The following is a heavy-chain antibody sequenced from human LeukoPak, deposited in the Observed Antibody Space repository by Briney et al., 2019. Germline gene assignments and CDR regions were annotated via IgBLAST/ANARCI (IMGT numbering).Heavy chain of an antibody. CDR3: ARLFGGGSWSYYYYYGMDV. J-gene: IGHJ6*02. V-gene: IGHV1-8*01. CDR2: MNPNSGNT. Sequence: GASVKASCKASGYTFTSYDINWVRQATGQGLEWMGWMNPNSGNTGYAQKFQGRVTMTRNTSISTAYMELSSLRSEDTAVYYCARLFGGGSWSYYYYYGMDVWGQGTTVTVSS. D-gene: IGHD2-15*01. CDR1: GYTFTSYD.